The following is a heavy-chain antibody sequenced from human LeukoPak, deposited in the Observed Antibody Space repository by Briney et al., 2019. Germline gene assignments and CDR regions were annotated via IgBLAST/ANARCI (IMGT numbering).Heavy chain of an antibody. Sequence: PSQTLSLTCTVSGGSISSGDYYWRWIRQPPGKGLEWIAYMYYSGSTCYNPSLKSRVTMLADTSKNQLSLKLSSVTAADTAVYYCARPYYYDSRIDPWGQGILVTVSS. J-gene: IGHJ5*02. D-gene: IGHD3-22*01. CDR1: GGSISSGDYY. CDR3: ARPYYYDSRIDP. V-gene: IGHV4-30-4*01. CDR2: MYYSGST.